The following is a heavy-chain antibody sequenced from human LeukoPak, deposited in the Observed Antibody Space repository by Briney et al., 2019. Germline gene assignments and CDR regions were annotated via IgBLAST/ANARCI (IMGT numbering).Heavy chain of an antibody. CDR1: GGTFSSYA. D-gene: IGHD3-10*01. CDR2: IIPILGIA. V-gene: IGHV1-69*04. Sequence: SVKVSCKASGGTFSSYAISWVRQAPGQGLEWMGRIIPILGIANYAQKFQGRVTIIADKSTSTAYMELSSLRSGDTAVYYCARDRGMVRGVLSAFDIWGQGTMVTVSS. J-gene: IGHJ3*02. CDR3: ARDRGMVRGVLSAFDI.